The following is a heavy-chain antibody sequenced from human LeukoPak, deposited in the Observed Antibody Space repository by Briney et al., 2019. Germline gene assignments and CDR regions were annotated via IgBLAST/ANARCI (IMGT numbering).Heavy chain of an antibody. D-gene: IGHD3-10*01. J-gene: IGHJ4*02. V-gene: IGHV3-33*01. CDR1: GFTFSSYG. Sequence: QPGGSLRLSCAASGFTFSSYGMHWVRQAPGNGLEWVAVIWYDGSNKYYADSVKGRFTISRDNSKNTLYLQMNSLRAEDTAVYYCARESMVRGSYYFDYWGQGTLVTVSS. CDR2: IWYDGSNK. CDR3: ARESMVRGSYYFDY.